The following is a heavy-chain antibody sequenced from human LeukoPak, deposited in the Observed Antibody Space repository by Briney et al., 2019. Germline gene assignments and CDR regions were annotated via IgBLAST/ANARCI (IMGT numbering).Heavy chain of an antibody. CDR3: ARPSGYDTYYFDY. Sequence: VASVKVSCKASGYTFTGYYMHWVRQAPGQGLEWMGWINPKSGGTNYAQKFQGRVTMTRDTSISTAYMELSRLRSDDTAVYYCARPSGYDTYYFDYWGQGTLVTVSS. D-gene: IGHD5-12*01. CDR2: INPKSGGT. CDR1: GYTFTGYY. J-gene: IGHJ4*02. V-gene: IGHV1-2*02.